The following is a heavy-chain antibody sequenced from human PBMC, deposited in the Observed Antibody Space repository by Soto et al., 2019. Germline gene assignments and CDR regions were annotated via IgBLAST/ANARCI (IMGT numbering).Heavy chain of an antibody. V-gene: IGHV1-69*12. CDR2: IIPIFGTA. CDR3: AGNHLIDSAGLNWFAP. D-gene: IGHD6-13*01. Sequence: QVQLVQSGAEVKKPGSSVKVSCKASGGTFSSYAISWVRQAPGQGLEWMGGIIPIFGTANYAQKFQGRVTITADESTTTAYMELSSLSSEDTVVYYCAGNHLIDSAGLNWFAPWGQRTLVTVSS. CDR1: GGTFSSYA. J-gene: IGHJ5*02.